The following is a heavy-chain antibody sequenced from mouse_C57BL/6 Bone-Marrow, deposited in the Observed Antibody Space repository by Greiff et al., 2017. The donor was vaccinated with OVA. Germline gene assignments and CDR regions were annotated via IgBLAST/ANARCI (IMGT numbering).Heavy chain of an antibody. CDR2: INPNYGTT. CDR1: GYSFTDYN. D-gene: IGHD1-1*01. V-gene: IGHV1-39*01. J-gene: IGHJ1*03. Sequence: EVKLQESGPELVKPGASVKISCKASGYSFTDYNMNWVKQSNGKSLEWIGVINPNYGTTSYNQKFKGKATLTVDQSSSTAYMQLNSLTSEDSAVYYCFTVVAGGTGYFDVWGTGTTVTVSS. CDR3: FTVVAGGTGYFDV.